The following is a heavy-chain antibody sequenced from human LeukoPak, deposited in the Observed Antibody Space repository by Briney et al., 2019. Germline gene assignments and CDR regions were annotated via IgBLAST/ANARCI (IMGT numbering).Heavy chain of an antibody. J-gene: IGHJ4*02. V-gene: IGHV3-49*03. CDR2: IRSRGYGGTT. D-gene: IGHD2-2*02. CDR3: TRGGAGYCSRTSFYTPDY. CDR1: GLTFGDYA. Sequence: PGGSLRLSCTASGLTFGDYAMSWFRQAPGKGLEWVGFIRSRGYGGTTEYAASGKGSFTISRDDSKTIAYMEMNSMKTEDTAVYYCTRGGAGYCSRTSFYTPDYWGQGTLATVSS.